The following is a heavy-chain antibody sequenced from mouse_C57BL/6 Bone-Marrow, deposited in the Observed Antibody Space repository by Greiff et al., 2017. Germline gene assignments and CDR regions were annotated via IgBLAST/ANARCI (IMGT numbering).Heavy chain of an antibody. CDR3: ARRSYYYGSSLYYYAMDY. CDR1: GYTFTSYW. CDR2: IDPSDSYT. V-gene: IGHV1-59*01. J-gene: IGHJ4*01. Sequence: QVQLQQPGAELVRPGTSVKLSCKASGYTFTSYWMHWVKQRPGQGLEWIGVIDPSDSYTNYNQKFKGKATLTVDKSSSTAYMELRSLTSEDSAVYFCARRSYYYGSSLYYYAMDYWGQGTSVTVSS. D-gene: IGHD1-1*01.